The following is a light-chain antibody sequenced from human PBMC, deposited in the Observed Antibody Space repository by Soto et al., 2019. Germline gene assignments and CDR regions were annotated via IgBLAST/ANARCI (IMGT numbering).Light chain of an antibody. CDR1: QSVSSSY. Sequence: ETVLTQSPGTLSLSPGERATLSCRPSQSVSSSYLAWYQQQPGQAPRLLIYGTSNRATGIPDRFSGSGSGTDFTLTISRLEPEDCAVYYCQQYGSSMYTFGQGNKLEIK. CDR2: GTS. CDR3: QQYGSSMYT. V-gene: IGKV3-20*01. J-gene: IGKJ2*01.